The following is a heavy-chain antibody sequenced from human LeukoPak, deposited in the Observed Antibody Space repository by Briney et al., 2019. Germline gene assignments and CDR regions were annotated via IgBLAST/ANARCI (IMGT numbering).Heavy chain of an antibody. V-gene: IGHV1-24*01. CDR3: ATVLLYTSCYRD. CDR1: GYTLTELS. CDR2: FDPEDGET. J-gene: IGHJ4*02. Sequence: ASVKVSCKVSGYTLTELSMHWVRQAPGKGLEWMGGFDPEDGETIYAQKFQGRVTMTEDTSTDTAYMELSSLRSGDTAVYYCATVLLYTSCYRDWGQGTLVTVSS. D-gene: IGHD2-2*01.